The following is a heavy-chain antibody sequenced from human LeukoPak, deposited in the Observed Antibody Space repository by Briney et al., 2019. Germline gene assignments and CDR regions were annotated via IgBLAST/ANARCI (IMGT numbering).Heavy chain of an antibody. CDR3: ATRANYYDSSGYYYVG. CDR1: GYTLTELS. CDR2: FDPEDSET. J-gene: IGHJ4*02. D-gene: IGHD3-22*01. Sequence: GASVKVSCKVSGYTLTELSMHWVRQAPGKGLEWMGGFDPEDSETIYAQKFQGRVTMTEDTSTDTAYVELSSLRSGDTAVYYCATRANYYDSSGYYYVGWGQGTLVTVSS. V-gene: IGHV1-24*01.